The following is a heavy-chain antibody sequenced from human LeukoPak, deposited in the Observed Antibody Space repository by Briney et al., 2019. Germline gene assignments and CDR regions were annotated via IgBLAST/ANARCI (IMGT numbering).Heavy chain of an antibody. CDR2: IKQDGSEK. CDR1: GFTFSSYW. V-gene: IGHV3-7*04. Sequence: GGSLRLSCAASGFTFSSYWMSWVRQAPGKGLEWVANIKQDGSEKYYVDSVKGRFTISRDNAKNSLYLQMNSLRAEDTAVYYCARGDCSSTSCGNYYFDYWGQGTLVTVSS. J-gene: IGHJ4*02. D-gene: IGHD2-2*01. CDR3: ARGDCSSTSCGNYYFDY.